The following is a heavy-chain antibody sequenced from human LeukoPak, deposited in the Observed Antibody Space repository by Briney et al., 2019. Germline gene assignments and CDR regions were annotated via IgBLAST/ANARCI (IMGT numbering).Heavy chain of an antibody. V-gene: IGHV4-59*01. J-gene: IGHJ4*02. CDR3: ARSSWSYDGHFDS. D-gene: IGHD1-26*01. CDR1: GVSISTSC. CDR2: IYYSGST. Sequence: SETLSLTCTVSGVSISTSCWSWIRQSPGMGLEWIGYIYYSGSTNYNPSLKSRVIISVDTSKNQFSLNLSSVTAADTAVYYCARSSWSYDGHFDSWGQGTLVTVSS.